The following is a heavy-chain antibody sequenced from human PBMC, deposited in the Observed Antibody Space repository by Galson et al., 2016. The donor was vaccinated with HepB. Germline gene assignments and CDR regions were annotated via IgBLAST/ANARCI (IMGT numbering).Heavy chain of an antibody. D-gene: IGHD2-2*01. Sequence: QSGAEVKKPGESLRISCKGSGYNFTNYWINWVRQMPGKGLEWMGGIDPSDSYINYSPSFQGHVTISTDKSITTAYLQWSSLKASATAMYYCARPKPANTPAAALDDTFDIWGQGTIVTVSS. CDR2: IDPSDSYI. J-gene: IGHJ3*02. CDR1: GYNFTNYW. CDR3: ARPKPANTPAAALDDTFDI. V-gene: IGHV5-10-1*01.